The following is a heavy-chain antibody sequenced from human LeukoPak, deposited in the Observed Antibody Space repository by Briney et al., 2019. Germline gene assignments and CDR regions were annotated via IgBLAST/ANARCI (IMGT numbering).Heavy chain of an antibody. CDR1: GGTFSSYA. J-gene: IGHJ4*02. CDR2: IIPILGIA. D-gene: IGHD3-10*01. CDR3: ARDRDYGSGSYPH. Sequence: SVKVSCKASGGTFSSYAISWVRQAPGQGLEWMGRIIPILGIANYAQKFQGRVTITADKSTSTAYMELSSLRSEDTAVYYCARDRDYGSGSYPHRGQGTLVTVSS. V-gene: IGHV1-69*04.